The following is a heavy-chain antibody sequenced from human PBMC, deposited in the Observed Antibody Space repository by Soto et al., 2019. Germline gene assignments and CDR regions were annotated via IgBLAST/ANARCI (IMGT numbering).Heavy chain of an antibody. V-gene: IGHV4-4*02. CDR1: GDSITSDKW. J-gene: IGHJ4*02. CDR3: ARGETQQQRDY. CDR2: IYHSGST. D-gene: IGHD6-13*01. Sequence: QVQLQESGPGLVKPSGTLSLTCAVSGDSITSDKWWSWIRQPPGKGLQWIGEIYHSGSTKYNPSLKSRVIISVDKPKNQFSLKLSSVTDADTAVYYCARGETQQQRDYWGQGTLVTVSS.